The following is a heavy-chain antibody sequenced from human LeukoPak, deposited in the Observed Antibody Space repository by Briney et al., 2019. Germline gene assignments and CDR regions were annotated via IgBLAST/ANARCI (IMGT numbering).Heavy chain of an antibody. V-gene: IGHV5-10-1*01. CDR3: ARLRYDSSGYDY. J-gene: IGHJ4*02. Sequence: RGESLQISCQGSGSSFTNYWTSWVRQLPGKGLEWMGRIDPSDSYTKYSPSFQGHVTISVDKSISTAYLQWSSLEASDSAMYYCARLRYDSSGYDYWGQGTLVTVSS. D-gene: IGHD3-22*01. CDR2: IDPSDSYT. CDR1: GSSFTNYW.